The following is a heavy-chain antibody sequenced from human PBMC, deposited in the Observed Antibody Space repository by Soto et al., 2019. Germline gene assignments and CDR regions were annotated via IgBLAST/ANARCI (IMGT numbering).Heavy chain of an antibody. J-gene: IGHJ4*02. Sequence: QVQLVQSGAEVKKPGASVKVSCKASGYTFTSYDINWVRQATGQGLEWMGWMNPNSDNTVYAQKFQGRVTMTRNTSISTAYMELSSLRFEDTAIYYCGRELSSGWFRNWGQGTLVTVSS. D-gene: IGHD6-19*01. CDR1: GYTFTSYD. CDR3: GRELSSGWFRN. V-gene: IGHV1-8*01. CDR2: MNPNSDNT.